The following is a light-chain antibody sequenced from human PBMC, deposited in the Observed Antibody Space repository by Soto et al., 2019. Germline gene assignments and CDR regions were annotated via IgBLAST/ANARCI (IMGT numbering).Light chain of an antibody. J-gene: IGKJ3*01. Sequence: EIVLTQSPGTLSLSPGERATLSCRASQSVTSNYLVWYQQKPGQAPRLLIYGASNRATGIPDRFSGSGSGTEFTLTISRLEPEDFAVYYCQQYGSSPFTFGPGTKVDIK. CDR1: QSVTSNY. CDR2: GAS. CDR3: QQYGSSPFT. V-gene: IGKV3-20*01.